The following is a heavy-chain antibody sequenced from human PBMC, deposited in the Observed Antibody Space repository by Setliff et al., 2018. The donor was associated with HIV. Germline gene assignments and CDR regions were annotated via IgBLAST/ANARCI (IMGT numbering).Heavy chain of an antibody. J-gene: IGHJ6*03. V-gene: IGHV4-61*10. D-gene: IGHD1-26*01. Sequence: SETLSLTCTVSGGSISSGTYYWSWIRQPAGKGLEWIGEINHSGSTHYNPSLKSRFIISVDTSKNQFSLKVNSMTAADTAVYYCARGARLLAAYSDRWDYFYMAVWGKGTKVTVSS. CDR1: GGSISSGTYY. CDR2: INHSGST. CDR3: ARGARLLAAYSDRWDYFYMAV.